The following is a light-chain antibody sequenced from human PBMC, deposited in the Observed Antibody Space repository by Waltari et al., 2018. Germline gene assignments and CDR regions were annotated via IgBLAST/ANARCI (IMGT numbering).Light chain of an antibody. CDR1: QGISSY. Sequence: DIQLTQSPSFLSASVGDSVTITCRASQGISSYLAWYQQKPGKAPQILVYDASPLQSGVPSRFSGSGSGTEFTLTISSLQPEDFATYYCQQLKSFPYTFGQGTKLEIK. CDR3: QQLKSFPYT. J-gene: IGKJ2*01. V-gene: IGKV1-9*01. CDR2: DAS.